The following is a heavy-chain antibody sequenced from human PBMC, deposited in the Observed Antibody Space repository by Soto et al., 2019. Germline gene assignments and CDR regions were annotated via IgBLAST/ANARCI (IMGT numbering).Heavy chain of an antibody. CDR3: AREAGDTAMVSNYYYYGMDV. V-gene: IGHV3-48*03. J-gene: IGHJ6*02. Sequence: GGSLRLSCAASGFTFSSYEMNWVRQAPGKGLEWVSYISSSGSTIYYADSVKGRFTISRDNAKNSLYLQMNSLRAEDTAVYYCAREAGDTAMVSNYYYYGMDVWGQGTKVTVSS. D-gene: IGHD5-18*01. CDR2: ISSSGSTI. CDR1: GFTFSSYE.